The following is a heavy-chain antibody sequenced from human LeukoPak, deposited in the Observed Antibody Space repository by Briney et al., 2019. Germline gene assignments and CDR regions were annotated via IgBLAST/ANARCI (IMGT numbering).Heavy chain of an antibody. J-gene: IGHJ4*02. CDR3: ARVYCSGGTCYSFAY. D-gene: IGHD2-15*01. Sequence: GGSLRLSCAASEFTFSNYWMHWVRQAPGKGLVWVSHINSDGSTTNYADSVKGRFTISRDNAKNTLYLRMNSLRAEDTAVYYCARVYCSGGTCYSFAYWGQGTLVTVSS. CDR1: EFTFSNYW. CDR2: INSDGSTT. V-gene: IGHV3-74*01.